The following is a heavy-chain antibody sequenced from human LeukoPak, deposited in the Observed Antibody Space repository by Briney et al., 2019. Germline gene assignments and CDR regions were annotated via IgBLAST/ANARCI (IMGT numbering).Heavy chain of an antibody. CDR2: IRQDGSVQ. Sequence: GGSLRLSCAASGFTFSSYWMSWVRQAPGKGLEWVANIRQDGSVQIYVDSVKGRFTISRDNPKNSVYLQMSSLRAEDTAVYYRLVTTCSRGFDYWGQGTLVTVSS. CDR1: GFTFSSYW. D-gene: IGHD1/OR15-1a*01. CDR3: LVTTCSRGFDY. V-gene: IGHV3-7*01. J-gene: IGHJ4*02.